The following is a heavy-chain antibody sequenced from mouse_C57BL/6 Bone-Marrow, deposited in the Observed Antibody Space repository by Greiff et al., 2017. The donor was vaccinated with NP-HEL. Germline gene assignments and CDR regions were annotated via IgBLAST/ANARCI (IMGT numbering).Heavy chain of an antibody. CDR2: ISSGGDYI. CDR3: TRDERGPFDY. Sequence: EGMLVEPGEGLVKPGGSLKLSCAPSGFTFSSYAMSWVGQTPEKRLEGVASISSGGDYIYYADTVKGRFTISRDNARNTLYLQMSSLKSEDTAMYYCTRDERGPFDYWGQGTTLTVSS. J-gene: IGHJ2*01. V-gene: IGHV5-9-1*02. CDR1: GFTFSSYA.